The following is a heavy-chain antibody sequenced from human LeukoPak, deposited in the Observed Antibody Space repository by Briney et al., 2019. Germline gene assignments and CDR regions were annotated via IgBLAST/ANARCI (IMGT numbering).Heavy chain of an antibody. CDR2: IYTTGST. V-gene: IGHV4-4*07. CDR1: GGSIRSYY. Sequence: SETLSLTCTVSGGSIRSYYWTWIRQPAGKGLEWIGRIYTTGSTNYNPSLKSRVTISLDTSKNQFSLKLTSVTAADAAVYYCARDRRREGVHAFDVWGRGTMVTVSS. J-gene: IGHJ3*01. D-gene: IGHD1-14*01. CDR3: ARDRRREGVHAFDV.